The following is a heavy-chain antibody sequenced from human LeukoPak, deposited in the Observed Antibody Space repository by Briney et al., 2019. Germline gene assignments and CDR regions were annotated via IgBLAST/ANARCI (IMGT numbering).Heavy chain of an antibody. CDR2: IYTSGST. CDR3: AREGRLGFDP. J-gene: IGHJ5*02. CDR1: GGSISSGSYY. D-gene: IGHD3-9*01. V-gene: IGHV4-61*02. Sequence: PSQTLSLTCTVSGGSISSGSYYWSWTRQPAGKGLEWIGRIYTSGSTNYNPSLKSRVTISVDTSKNQFSLKLSSVTAADTAVYYCAREGRLGFDPLGQGTLGTGSS.